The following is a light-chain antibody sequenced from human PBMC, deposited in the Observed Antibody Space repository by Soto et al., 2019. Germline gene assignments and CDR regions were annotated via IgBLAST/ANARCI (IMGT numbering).Light chain of an antibody. CDR1: QSISSY. CDR2: KAS. Sequence: IEMTQSPSTLSASVADRVTITCRTSQSISSYVNWYQQTRGKSPKLLIYKASTLKSGVPSRFRGSGAGTEFTLTISRLQPDDFSTYYCQHYNCYSEAFGQGTKVDIK. CDR3: QHYNCYSEA. J-gene: IGKJ1*01. V-gene: IGKV1-5*03.